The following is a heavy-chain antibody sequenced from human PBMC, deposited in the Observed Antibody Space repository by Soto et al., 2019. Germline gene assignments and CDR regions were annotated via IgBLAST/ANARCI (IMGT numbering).Heavy chain of an antibody. D-gene: IGHD2-2*01. CDR2: IYYSGST. Sequence: SETLSLTCTVSGGSISSYYWSWIRQPPGKGLEWIGYIYYSGSTDYNPSLKSRVTISVDTSKNQFSLKLSSVTAADTAVYYCARGLSCSSTSCVNWFDPWGQGTLVTVSS. CDR3: ARGLSCSSTSCVNWFDP. CDR1: GGSISSYY. V-gene: IGHV4-59*08. J-gene: IGHJ5*02.